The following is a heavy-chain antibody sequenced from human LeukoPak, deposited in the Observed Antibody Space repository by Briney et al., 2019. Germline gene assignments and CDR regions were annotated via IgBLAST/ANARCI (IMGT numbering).Heavy chain of an antibody. V-gene: IGHV1-69*04. CDR2: IIPILGIA. D-gene: IGHD1-7*01. CDR1: GGTFSSYA. J-gene: IGHJ4*02. CDR3: ARDVGWNSLRPFDY. Sequence: SVKVSCKASGGTFSSYAISWARQAPGQGLEWMGRIIPILGIANYAQKFQGRVTITADKSTSTAYMELSSLRSEDTAVYYCARDVGWNSLRPFDYWGQGTLVTVSS.